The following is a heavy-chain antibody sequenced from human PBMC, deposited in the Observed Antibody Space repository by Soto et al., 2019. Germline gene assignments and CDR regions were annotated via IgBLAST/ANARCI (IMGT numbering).Heavy chain of an antibody. V-gene: IGHV1-69*11. CDR2: IVPSLDTT. J-gene: IGHJ6*02. Sequence: QVHLVQSGTEVKKPGSSVKVSCKASGGTFSSSGFSWVRQAPGQGLEWMGMIVPSLDTTNYAQKFQARVTITADEVTCTASMELRSLRSEDTAVYYCARWPQPRYTADPYAVDVWGQGTRVIVSS. D-gene: IGHD3-16*02. CDR1: GGTFSSSG. CDR3: ARWPQPRYTADPYAVDV.